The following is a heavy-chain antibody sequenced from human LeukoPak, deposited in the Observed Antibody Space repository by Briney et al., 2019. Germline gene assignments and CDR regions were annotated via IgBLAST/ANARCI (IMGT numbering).Heavy chain of an antibody. Sequence: GGSLRLSCAGSGFIFSEHWMSWVRLTPGEGLEGVANIKYDGSQKAYADAVRGRFTISRDNARNSLYLVMNSLRADDTAVYYCARDHAAPTIIWDHWGQGTLVTVSS. CDR1: GFIFSEHW. J-gene: IGHJ4*02. CDR3: ARDHAAPTIIWDH. CDR2: IKYDGSQK. V-gene: IGHV3-7*03. D-gene: IGHD5-12*01.